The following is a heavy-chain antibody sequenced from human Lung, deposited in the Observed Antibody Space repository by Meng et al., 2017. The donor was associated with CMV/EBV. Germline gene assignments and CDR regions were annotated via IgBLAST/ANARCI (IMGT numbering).Heavy chain of an antibody. V-gene: IGHV3-49*04. D-gene: IGHD3-22*01. Sequence: GGSLRLXXTTSGFTFRDYSLGWVRQAPGKGLEWVGFIRSTPYGGTTEYAASVKGRFSISRDDSESIAYLQMNSLKTEDTAVYYCTRELQVYFYHNSGYYHPPGYWGQGTXVTVSS. CDR2: IRSTPYGGTT. CDR1: GFTFRDYS. CDR3: TRELQVYFYHNSGYYHPPGY. J-gene: IGHJ4*02.